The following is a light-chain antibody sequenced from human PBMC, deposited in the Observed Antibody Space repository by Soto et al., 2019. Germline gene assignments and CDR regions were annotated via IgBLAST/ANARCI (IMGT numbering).Light chain of an antibody. J-gene: IGKJ1*01. CDR2: AXX. Sequence: DIQMTQSPSSLSAYVGDRVTITCRASQGITNDLGWYQQKPGKAPKLLXXAXXXLXXGXPXXFSGSGSGTDFTLTISCLQSEDFATYYCQQYYSYPPTFGQGTQVDIK. CDR1: QGITND. V-gene: IGKV1-17*01. CDR3: QQYYSYPPT.